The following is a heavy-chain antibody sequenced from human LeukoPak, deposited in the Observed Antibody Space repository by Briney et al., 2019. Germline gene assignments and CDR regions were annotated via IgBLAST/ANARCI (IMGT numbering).Heavy chain of an antibody. J-gene: IGHJ4*02. Sequence: GGSLRLSCAAFGFTVSSYYMSWVRQAPGKGLEWVSVIYRGGNTYYAGFVKGRFTISRDTSKNTIYLQMNSLRADDTAVYYCARDGSGRPEGLDWGQGTLVTVSS. CDR2: IYRGGNT. CDR3: ARDGSGRPEGLD. V-gene: IGHV3-53*01. D-gene: IGHD6-6*01. CDR1: GFTVSSYY.